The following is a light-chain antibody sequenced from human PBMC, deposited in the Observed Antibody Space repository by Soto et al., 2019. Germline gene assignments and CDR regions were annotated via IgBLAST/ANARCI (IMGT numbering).Light chain of an antibody. Sequence: QSVLTQPPSASGTPGQRVTISCSGSSSNIETNTVDWYQHLPGTAPKVLIFNNNQRPSGVPDRFSGSKSGTSASLAISGLQSEDEADYYCSSYAGTNNYVFGTGTKVTVL. V-gene: IGLV1-44*01. J-gene: IGLJ1*01. CDR1: SSNIETNT. CDR2: NNN. CDR3: SSYAGTNNYV.